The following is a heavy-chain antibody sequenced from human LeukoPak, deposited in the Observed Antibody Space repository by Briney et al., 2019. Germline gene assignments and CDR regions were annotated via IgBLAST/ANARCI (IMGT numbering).Heavy chain of an antibody. V-gene: IGHV4-34*01. D-gene: IGHD6-13*01. Sequence: NPSETLSLTCAVYGGSFSGYYWSWIRQPPGKGLEWIGEINHSGSTNYNPSLKSRVTISVDTSKNQFSLKLSSVTAADTAVYYCASSSAAGIQFDYWGQGTLVTVSS. J-gene: IGHJ4*02. CDR3: ASSSAAGIQFDY. CDR1: GGSFSGYY. CDR2: INHSGST.